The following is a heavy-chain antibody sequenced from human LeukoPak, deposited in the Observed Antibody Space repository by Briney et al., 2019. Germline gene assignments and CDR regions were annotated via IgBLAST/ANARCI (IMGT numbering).Heavy chain of an antibody. CDR2: IYYSGST. CDR3: ARERYCSSTSCKGGDYFDY. D-gene: IGHD2-2*01. CDR1: GGSISSGDYY. J-gene: IGHJ4*02. Sequence: SQTLSLTCTVSGGSISSGDYYWSWIRQPPGKGLEWIGYIYYSGSTYYNPSLKSRVTISVDTSKNQFSLKLSSVTAADTAVYYCARERYCSSTSCKGGDYFDYWGQGTLVTVSS. V-gene: IGHV4-30-4*08.